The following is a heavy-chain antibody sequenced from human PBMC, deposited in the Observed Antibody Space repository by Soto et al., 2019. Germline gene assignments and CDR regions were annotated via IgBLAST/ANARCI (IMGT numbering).Heavy chain of an antibody. D-gene: IGHD6-19*01. CDR2: IYYSGST. Sequence: SETLSLTCSASGGSINSSSYFWGWVRQPPGKGLEWSGSIYYSGSTYYNPSLRSRVTISVDTSKNQFSLKLSSVTAADTAVFYCARHYSSGSRNWFDPWGQGTLVTVSS. CDR3: ARHYSSGSRNWFDP. V-gene: IGHV4-39*01. CDR1: GGSINSSSYF. J-gene: IGHJ5*02.